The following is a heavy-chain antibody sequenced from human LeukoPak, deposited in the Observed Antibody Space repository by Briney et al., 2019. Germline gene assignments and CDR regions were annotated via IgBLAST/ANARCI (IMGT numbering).Heavy chain of an antibody. CDR1: GGSLSGYY. V-gene: IGHV4-34*01. CDR3: ASGGVKYDILTGPPKY. Sequence: SETLSLTCAVYGGSLSGYYWSWIRQPPGKGLEWIGESNHSGSTNYNPSLKSRVTISVDTSKNQFSLKLSSVTAADTAVYYCASGGVKYDILTGPPKYWGQGTLVTVSS. J-gene: IGHJ4*02. CDR2: SNHSGST. D-gene: IGHD3-9*01.